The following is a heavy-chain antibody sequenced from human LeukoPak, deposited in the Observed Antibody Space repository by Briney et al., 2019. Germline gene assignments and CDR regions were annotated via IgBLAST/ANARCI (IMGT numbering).Heavy chain of an antibody. D-gene: IGHD6-13*01. Sequence: PGGSLRLSCAASGFTCSDYFMSWVRQAPGKGLEWVAVISYDGSNKYYADSVKGRFTISRDNSKNTLYLQMNSLRAEDTAVYYCARLRQQLAPGGSGFDYRGQGTLVTVSS. V-gene: IGHV3-30-3*01. CDR3: ARLRQQLAPGGSGFDY. CDR2: ISYDGSNK. J-gene: IGHJ4*02. CDR1: GFTCSDYF.